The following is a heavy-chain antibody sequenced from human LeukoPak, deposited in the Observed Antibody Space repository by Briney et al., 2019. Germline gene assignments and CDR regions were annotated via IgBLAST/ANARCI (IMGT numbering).Heavy chain of an antibody. D-gene: IGHD3-22*01. V-gene: IGHV1-69*04. J-gene: IGHJ6*02. CDR2: IIPILGIA. CDR3: ARGSGYHSWGMDV. Sequence: GASVKVSCKASGGTFSSYAISWVRQAPGQGLEWMGRIIPILGIANYAQEFQGRVTITADKSTSTAYMELSSLRSEDTAVYYCARGSGYHSWGMDVWGQGTTVTVSS. CDR1: GGTFSSYA.